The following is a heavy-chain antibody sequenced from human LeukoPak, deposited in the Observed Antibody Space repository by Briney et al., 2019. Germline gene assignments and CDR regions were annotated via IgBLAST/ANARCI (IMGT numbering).Heavy chain of an antibody. V-gene: IGHV3-23*01. J-gene: IGHJ4*02. Sequence: GGSLRLSCAASGLTFSSFAMSWVRQAPGKGLEWVSAISASGGTTYSADSVRGRFTISRDNSKNTLYLKVNSLRVEDTAVYYCAKDRDGGTNTRAKGFDYWGQGTLVTVSS. CDR3: AKDRDGGTNTRAKGFDY. CDR2: ISASGGTT. D-gene: IGHD1-7*01. CDR1: GLTFSSFA.